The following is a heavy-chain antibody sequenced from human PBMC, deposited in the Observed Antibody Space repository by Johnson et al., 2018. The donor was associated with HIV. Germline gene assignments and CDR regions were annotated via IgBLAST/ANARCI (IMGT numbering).Heavy chain of an antibody. J-gene: IGHJ3*02. CDR2: ISGSGGST. Sequence: VQLVESGGGLVQPGGSLRLSCAASGFTFSSYAMSWVRQAPGKGLEWVSAISGSGGSTYYTDSVKGRFPISRDNSKNTLCLQMNSLRVEDTAVYYCARWVDTTFDIWGQGTMVTVSS. CDR1: GFTFSSYA. V-gene: IGHV3-23*04. D-gene: IGHD5-18*01. CDR3: ARWVDTTFDI.